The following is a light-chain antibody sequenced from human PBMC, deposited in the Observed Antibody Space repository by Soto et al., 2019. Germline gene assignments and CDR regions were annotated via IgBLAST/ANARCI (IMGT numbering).Light chain of an antibody. V-gene: IGKV3-11*01. CDR1: QSVRTS. J-gene: IGKJ3*01. CDR3: QQRSDWPVT. CDR2: DSS. Sequence: EIVMTQSPATLSLSPGERATLSCRASQSVRTSLAWYQQKPDQAPRLLIYDSSNRAPGIPARFSGSGSGTDFTLTISRLEPEDFAAYYCQQRSDWPVTFGPGTKVDNK.